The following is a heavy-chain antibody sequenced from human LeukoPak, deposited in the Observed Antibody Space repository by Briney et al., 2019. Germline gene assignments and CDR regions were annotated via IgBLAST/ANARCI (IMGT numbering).Heavy chain of an antibody. V-gene: IGHV1-69*13. CDR1: GGTFSSYA. D-gene: IGHD5-18*01. Sequence: GASVKVSCXASGGTFSSYAISWVRQAPGQGLEWMGGIIPIFGTANYAQKFQGRVTITADESTSTAYMELSSLRSEDTAVYYCARGGVYSYGRDAFDIWGQGTMVTVSS. CDR3: ARGGVYSYGRDAFDI. J-gene: IGHJ3*02. CDR2: IIPIFGTA.